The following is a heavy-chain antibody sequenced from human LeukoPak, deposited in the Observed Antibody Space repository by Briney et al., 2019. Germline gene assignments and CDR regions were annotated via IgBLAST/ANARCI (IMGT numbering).Heavy chain of an antibody. CDR2: ISVDGGNK. V-gene: IGHV3-30*18. D-gene: IGHD5-18*01. CDR1: GFTFSNYA. Sequence: QPGGSLRLSCAASGFTFSNYAMSWVRQAPGKGLEWVAVISVDGGNKYYADSVKGRFTISRDNSKNTVYLQMNSLRAEDTAVYYCAKRHTQIYSYGPDGYWGQGTLVTVSS. J-gene: IGHJ4*02. CDR3: AKRHTQIYSYGPDGY.